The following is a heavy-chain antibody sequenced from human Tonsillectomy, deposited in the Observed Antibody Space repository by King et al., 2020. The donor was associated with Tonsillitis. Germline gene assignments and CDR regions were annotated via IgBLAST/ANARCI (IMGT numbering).Heavy chain of an antibody. V-gene: IGHV1-18*01. CDR3: AKGSLSRQCLVYFDY. Sequence: VQLVESEAEVKKPGASVKVSCKASGYTFTSYGVTWLRQAPGQGLEWMGWISAYNGNTNYAQTLQGRDTMTTDTSTSTDYMELRSLRSDDTAVYYCAKGSLSRQCLVYFDYWGQGTLVTVSS. CDR1: GYTFTSYG. D-gene: IGHD6-19*01. CDR2: ISAYNGNT. J-gene: IGHJ4*02.